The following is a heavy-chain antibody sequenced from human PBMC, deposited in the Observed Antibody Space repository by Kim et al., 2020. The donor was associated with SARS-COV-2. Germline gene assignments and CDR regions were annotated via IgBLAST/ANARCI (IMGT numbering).Heavy chain of an antibody. V-gene: IGHV3-30-3*01. CDR3: ARDGVGADHDAFDI. CDR2: ISYDGSNK. J-gene: IGHJ3*02. D-gene: IGHD1-26*01. Sequence: GGSLRLSCAASGFTFSSYAMHWVRQAPGKGLEWVAVISYDGSNKYYADSVKGRFTISRDNSKNTLYLQMNSLRAEDTAVYYCARDGVGADHDAFDIWGQGTMVTVSS. CDR1: GFTFSSYA.